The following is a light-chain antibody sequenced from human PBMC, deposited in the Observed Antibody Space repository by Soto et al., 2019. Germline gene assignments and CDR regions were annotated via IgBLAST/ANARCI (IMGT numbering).Light chain of an antibody. Sequence: QAVVTQPPSASGTPGQRVTISCSGSNSNIESNTVNWYQQLPGTAPQLLIYTDNQRPSGVPDRFSGSKSGTSASLAISGLQSEDEADYYCAAWDDSLNAYVFGTGTKVTVL. V-gene: IGLV1-44*01. CDR3: AAWDDSLNAYV. CDR1: NSNIESNT. CDR2: TDN. J-gene: IGLJ1*01.